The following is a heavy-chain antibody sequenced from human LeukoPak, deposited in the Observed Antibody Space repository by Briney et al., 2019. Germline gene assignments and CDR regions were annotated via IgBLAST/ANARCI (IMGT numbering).Heavy chain of an antibody. CDR2: IYHSGST. D-gene: IGHD3-22*01. V-gene: IGHV4-4*02. CDR3: ARRSNKYYYDSSGSSQGGY. CDR1: GGSISSSNW. J-gene: IGHJ4*02. Sequence: SGTLSLTCAVSGGSISSSNWWSWVRQPPGKGLEWVGEIYHSGSTNYNPSLKSRVTISVDKSKNQFSLKLSSVTAADTAVYYCARRSNKYYYDSSGSSQGGYWGQGTLVTVSS.